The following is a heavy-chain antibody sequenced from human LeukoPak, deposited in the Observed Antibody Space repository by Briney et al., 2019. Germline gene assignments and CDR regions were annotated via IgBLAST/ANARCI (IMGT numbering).Heavy chain of an antibody. J-gene: IGHJ4*02. Sequence: SQTLSLTCTVSGGSISSGSYYWSWIRQPAGKGLEWIGRIYTSGSTNYNPSLKSRVTISVDTSKNQFSLKLSSVTAADTAVYYCARGVQIWFGELLTHPEYYFDYWGQGTLVTVSS. CDR1: GGSISSGSYY. D-gene: IGHD3-10*01. CDR3: ARGVQIWFGELLTHPEYYFDY. CDR2: IYTSGST. V-gene: IGHV4-61*02.